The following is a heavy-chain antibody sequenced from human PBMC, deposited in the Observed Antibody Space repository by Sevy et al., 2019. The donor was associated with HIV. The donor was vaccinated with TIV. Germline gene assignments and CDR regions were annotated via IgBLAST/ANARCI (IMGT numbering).Heavy chain of an antibody. Sequence: PGGSLRLSCAASGFTFSTYGMHWVRQAPGKGLEWVAVISYDGFKKYYADSMKGRFTISRDNSKNTQYLQMNSLRVEDTDMDFYEKDRGFYNYAPSDDWGLGTLVTVSS. J-gene: IGHJ4*02. D-gene: IGHD5-18*01. V-gene: IGHV3-30*18. CDR3: EKDRGFYNYAPSDD. CDR1: GFTFSTYG. CDR2: ISYDGFKK.